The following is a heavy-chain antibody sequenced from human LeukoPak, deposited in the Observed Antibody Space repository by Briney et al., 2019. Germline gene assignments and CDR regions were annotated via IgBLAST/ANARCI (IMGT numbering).Heavy chain of an antibody. D-gene: IGHD2/OR15-2a*01. V-gene: IGHV3-74*01. CDR3: VSFYETY. J-gene: IGHJ4*02. CDR1: GNYW. CDR2: INSDGSWT. Sequence: GGSLRPSCAASGNYWMRWVRQAPGKGLVWVSHINSDGSWTSYADSVKGRFTISKDNAKNTVYLQMNSLRAEDTAVYYCVSFYETYWGRGTLVTVSS.